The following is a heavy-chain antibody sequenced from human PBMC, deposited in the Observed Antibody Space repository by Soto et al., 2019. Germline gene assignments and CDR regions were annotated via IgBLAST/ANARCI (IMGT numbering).Heavy chain of an antibody. CDR2: IYYSGST. CDR1: GGSISSGGYS. Sequence: SETLSLTCAVSGGSISSGGYSWGWIRQPPGKGLEWIGSIYYSGSTYYNPSLKSRVTISVDTSKNQFSLKLSSVTAADTAVYYCAGGDDYGDYYYYYGMDVWGQGTTVTVSS. V-gene: IGHV4-39*01. J-gene: IGHJ6*02. CDR3: AGGDDYGDYYYYYGMDV. D-gene: IGHD4-17*01.